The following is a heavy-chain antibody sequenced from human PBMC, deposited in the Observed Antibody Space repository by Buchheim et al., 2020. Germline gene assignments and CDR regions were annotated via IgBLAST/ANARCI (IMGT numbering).Heavy chain of an antibody. CDR1: GFTFSSYS. V-gene: IGHV3-48*01. CDR2: ISSGSSTI. Sequence: EVQLVESGGGLVQPGGSLRLSCAASGFTFSSYSMNWVRQAPGKGLEWVSYISSGSSTIYYADSVKGRFTISRDNAKNSLYLQMNSLRAEDTAVYYCARDFGAYSGYDSWPFWGQGTL. CDR3: ARDFGAYSGYDSWPF. D-gene: IGHD5-12*01. J-gene: IGHJ4*02.